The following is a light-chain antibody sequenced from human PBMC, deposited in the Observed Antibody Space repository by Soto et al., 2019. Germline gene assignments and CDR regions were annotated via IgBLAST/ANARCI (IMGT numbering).Light chain of an antibody. Sequence: QPPSASVSPGQSVTISCTGTSSDVGGYNYVSWYQQHPGKAPKLMIYEVSKRPSGVPDRFSGSKSGNTASLTVSGLQAEDEADYYCSSYAGSNNFVFGTGTKVTVL. CDR1: SSDVGGYNY. V-gene: IGLV2-8*01. CDR2: EVS. J-gene: IGLJ1*01. CDR3: SSYAGSNNFV.